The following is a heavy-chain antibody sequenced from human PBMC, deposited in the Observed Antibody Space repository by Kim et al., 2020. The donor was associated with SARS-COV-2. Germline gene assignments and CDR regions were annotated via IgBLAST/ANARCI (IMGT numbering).Heavy chain of an antibody. V-gene: IGHV4-39*01. J-gene: IGHJ4*02. CDR2: IYYSGST. D-gene: IGHD3-9*01. Sequence: SETLSLTCTVSGGSISSSSYYWGWIRQPPGKGLEWIGSIYYSGSTYYNPSLKSRVTISVDTSKNQFSLKLSSVTAADTAVYYCARHLRSGLVASPRVCDYWGQRTRVTVSS. CDR3: ARHLRSGLVASPRVCDY. CDR1: GGSISSSSYY.